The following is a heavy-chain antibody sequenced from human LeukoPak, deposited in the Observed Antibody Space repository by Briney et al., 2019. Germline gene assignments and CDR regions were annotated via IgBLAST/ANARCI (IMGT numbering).Heavy chain of an antibody. CDR1: GFTFSSYG. D-gene: IGHD3-10*01. V-gene: IGHV3-33*06. CDR3: AKDHGRVRVNYFDY. CDR2: IWYDGSNK. Sequence: PGGSLRLSCAASGFTFSSYGMHWVRQAPGKGLEWVAVIWYDGSNKYYADSVKGRFTISRDNSKNTLYLQMNSLRAEDTAVYYCAKDHGRVRVNYFDYWGQGTLVTVSS. J-gene: IGHJ4*02.